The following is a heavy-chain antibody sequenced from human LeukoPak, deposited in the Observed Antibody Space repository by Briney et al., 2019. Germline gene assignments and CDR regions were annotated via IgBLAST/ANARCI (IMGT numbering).Heavy chain of an antibody. Sequence: GGSLRLSCAASGVSFISYGMSWVRQAPGKGLEWVASISSGSGYIFYRDSAKGRFTISRDNAKDSVFLQMNSLRVEDTAVYYCARDEGHTVTNEYFQHWGQGTLVTVSS. CDR3: ARDEGHTVTNEYFQH. CDR1: GVSFISYG. D-gene: IGHD2-2*01. V-gene: IGHV3-21*01. CDR2: ISSGSGYI. J-gene: IGHJ1*01.